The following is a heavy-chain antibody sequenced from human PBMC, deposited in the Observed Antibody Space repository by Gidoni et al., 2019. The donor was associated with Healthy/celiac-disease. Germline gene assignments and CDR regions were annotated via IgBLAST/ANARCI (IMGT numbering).Heavy chain of an antibody. D-gene: IGHD3-10*01. CDR1: GYTFTGYY. CDR3: ASLGARGVRYYYYMDV. CDR2: INPNSGGT. V-gene: IGHV1-2*02. Sequence: QVQLVQSGAEVTKPGASVKVSCKASGYTFTGYYMHWVRQAPGQGLEWMGWINPNSGGTNYAQKFQGRVTMTRDTSISTAYMELSRLRSDDTAVYYCASLGARGVRYYYYMDVWGKGTTVTVSS. J-gene: IGHJ6*03.